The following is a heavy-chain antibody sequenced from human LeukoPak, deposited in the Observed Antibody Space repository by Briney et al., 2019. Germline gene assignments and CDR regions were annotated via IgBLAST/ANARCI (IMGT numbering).Heavy chain of an antibody. D-gene: IGHD5-18*01. CDR3: ARGGRYSYGNFDY. CDR1: GGSISSGGYS. Sequence: SQTLSLTCAVSGGSISSGGYSWSWIRQPPGKGLEWIGYIYHSGSTYYNPSLKSRVTISVDTSKNQFSLKLSSVTAADTAVYYCARGGRYSYGNFDYWGQGTLGTVSS. J-gene: IGHJ4*02. V-gene: IGHV4-30-2*01. CDR2: IYHSGST.